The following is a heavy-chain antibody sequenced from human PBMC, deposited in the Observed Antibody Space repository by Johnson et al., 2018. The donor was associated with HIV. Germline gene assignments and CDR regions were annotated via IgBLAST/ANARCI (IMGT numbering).Heavy chain of an antibody. D-gene: IGHD6-13*01. CDR2: IRYDGSNK. Sequence: QVQLVESGGGVVQPGRSLRLSCAASGFTFSSYAMHWVRQAPGKGLEWVAFIRYDGSNKYYADSVKGRFTISRDNSKNTLYLQMNSLRAEDTAVYYCAKDGAAAGTVGADAFDIWGQGTTVTV. CDR3: AKDGAAAGTVGADAFDI. CDR1: GFTFSSYA. V-gene: IGHV3-30*02. J-gene: IGHJ3*02.